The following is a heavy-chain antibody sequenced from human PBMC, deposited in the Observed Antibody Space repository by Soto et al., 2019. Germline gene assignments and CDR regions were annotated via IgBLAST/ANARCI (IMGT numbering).Heavy chain of an antibody. Sequence: EVRLLASGGGLVQPGGSLRLSCAASGFTFNTHAMSWVRQAPGKGLEWVSTISVIGGSTYYAVSVKGRFTISRDNSKNTLYLQMNSLRAEDTAVYFCAKSITAAGTGYWGQGTLVTVSS. J-gene: IGHJ4*02. CDR2: ISVIGGST. V-gene: IGHV3-23*01. CDR1: GFTFNTHA. CDR3: AKSITAAGTGY. D-gene: IGHD6-13*01.